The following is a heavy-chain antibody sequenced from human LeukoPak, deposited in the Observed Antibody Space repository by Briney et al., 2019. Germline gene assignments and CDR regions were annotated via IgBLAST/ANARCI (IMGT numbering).Heavy chain of an antibody. V-gene: IGHV3-23*01. CDR2: ISGSGGST. CDR1: GFTFSSYA. D-gene: IGHD6-6*01. J-gene: IGHJ4*02. CDR3: AKGSYSSSIHFDY. Sequence: PGGSLRLSCAASGFTFSSYAMSWVRQAPGKGLEWVSAISGSGGSTYYADSVKGRFTISRDNSKNTLYLQMDSLRAEDTAVYYCAKGSYSSSIHFDYWGQGTLVTVSS.